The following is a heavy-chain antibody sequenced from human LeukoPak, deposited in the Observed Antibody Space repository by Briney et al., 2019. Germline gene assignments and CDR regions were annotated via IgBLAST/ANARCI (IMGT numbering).Heavy chain of an antibody. V-gene: IGHV1-18*04. CDR3: ARISSPGYCTAGTCYPAY. CDR1: GYTFTGYY. CDR2: ISGYNGNT. D-gene: IGHD2-15*01. J-gene: IGHJ4*02. Sequence: ASVKVSCKASGYTFTGYYMHWVRQAPGQGLEWMGWISGYNGNTNYAQKFQDRVTMTKDTSTSTVYMELRSLTSDDTAIYYCARISSPGYCTAGTCYPAYWGQGTLVTVSS.